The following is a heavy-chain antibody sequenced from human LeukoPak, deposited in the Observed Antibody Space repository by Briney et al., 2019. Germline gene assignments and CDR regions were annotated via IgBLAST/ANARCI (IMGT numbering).Heavy chain of an antibody. J-gene: IGHJ4*02. CDR1: GFTFSSYA. Sequence: PGGSLRLSCAASGFTFSSYAMHWVRQAPGKGLEWVAVISYDGSNKYYADSVKGRFTISRDNSKNTLYLQMNSLRAEDTAVYYCAKDRGFTIFYDYWGQGTLVTVSS. V-gene: IGHV3-30*04. CDR3: AKDRGFTIFYDY. CDR2: ISYDGSNK. D-gene: IGHD3-3*01.